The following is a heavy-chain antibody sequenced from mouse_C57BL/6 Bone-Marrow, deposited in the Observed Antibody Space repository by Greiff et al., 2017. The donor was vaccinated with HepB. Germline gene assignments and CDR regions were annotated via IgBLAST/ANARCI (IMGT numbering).Heavy chain of an antibody. Sequence: VKLMESGPELVKPGASVKISCKASGYAFSSSWMNWVKQRPGKGLEWIGRIYPGDGDTNYNGKFKGKATLTADKSSSTAYMQLSSLTSEDSAVYFCARWGPYYYGSSYFDYWGQGTTLTVSS. V-gene: IGHV1-82*01. CDR2: IYPGDGDT. D-gene: IGHD1-1*01. CDR3: ARWGPYYYGSSYFDY. J-gene: IGHJ2*01. CDR1: GYAFSSSW.